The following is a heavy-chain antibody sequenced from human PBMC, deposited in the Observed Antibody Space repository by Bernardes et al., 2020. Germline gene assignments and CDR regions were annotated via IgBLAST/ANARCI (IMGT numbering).Heavy chain of an antibody. Sequence: SETLSLTCTVSGGSISSYYWSWIRQPPGKGLEWIGYIYYSGSTNYNPSLKSRVTISVDTSKNQFSLKLSSVTAADTAVYYCATHRGYYYDSSGFDYWGQGTLVTVSS. V-gene: IGHV4-59*01. J-gene: IGHJ4*02. CDR2: IYYSGST. CDR1: GGSISSYY. CDR3: ATHRGYYYDSSGFDY. D-gene: IGHD3-22*01.